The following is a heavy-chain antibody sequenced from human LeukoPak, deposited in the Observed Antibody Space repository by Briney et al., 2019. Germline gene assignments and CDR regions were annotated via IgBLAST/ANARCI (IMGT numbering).Heavy chain of an antibody. CDR1: GFTFCSYG. D-gene: IGHD6-13*01. CDR3: ARDHAAAGFDY. Sequence: GGSLRLSCAASGFTFCSYGMHWVRQAPGKGLEWVAVIWYGGSNKYYADSVKGRFTISRDNSKNTLYLQMNSPRAEDTAVYYCARDHAAAGFDYWGQGTLVTVSS. J-gene: IGHJ4*02. V-gene: IGHV3-33*08. CDR2: IWYGGSNK.